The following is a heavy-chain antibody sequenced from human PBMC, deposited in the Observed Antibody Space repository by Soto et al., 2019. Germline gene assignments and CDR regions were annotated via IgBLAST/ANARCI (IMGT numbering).Heavy chain of an antibody. CDR3: ARDYYRFNSGYGFSMDV. Sequence: GGSLRLSCAASGFTFSSYAMHWVRQAPGKGLEWVAVISYDGSNKYYADSVKGRFTISRDNSKNTLCLQMNSLRAEDTAVYYCARDYYRFNSGYGFSMDVWGQGTTVTVSS. V-gene: IGHV3-30-3*01. CDR2: ISYDGSNK. J-gene: IGHJ6*02. D-gene: IGHD5-12*01. CDR1: GFTFSSYA.